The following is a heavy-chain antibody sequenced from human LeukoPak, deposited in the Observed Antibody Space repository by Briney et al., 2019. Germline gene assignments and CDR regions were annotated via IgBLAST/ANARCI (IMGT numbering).Heavy chain of an antibody. CDR1: GFIFGDSA. V-gene: IGHV3-49*04. CDR3: TTDQRLHGGNSLGDH. J-gene: IGHJ5*02. CDR2: IRSKAYGGTT. D-gene: IGHD4-23*01. Sequence: GGSLRLSCTASGFIFGDSAMSWVRQAPGKGLEWVGFIRSKAYGGTTDYTAPVKGRFTVSRDDSKNTLYLQMNSLKTEDTAVYYCTTDQRLHGGNSLGDHWGQGTLVTVSS.